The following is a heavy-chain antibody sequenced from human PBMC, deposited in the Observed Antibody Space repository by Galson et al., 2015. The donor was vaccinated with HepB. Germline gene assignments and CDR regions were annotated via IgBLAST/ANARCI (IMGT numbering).Heavy chain of an antibody. Sequence: SLRLSCAASGFTVSNTYMNWVRQAPGKGLGRVSVIYSGGATYYADSVKGRFTISRDNSKNTLYLHVNNLRAEDTAVYYCASPFCTGGSCYPLWYWGQGTLVTVSS. D-gene: IGHD2-15*01. J-gene: IGHJ4*02. CDR3: ASPFCTGGSCYPLWY. V-gene: IGHV3-53*01. CDR1: GFTVSNTY. CDR2: IYSGGAT.